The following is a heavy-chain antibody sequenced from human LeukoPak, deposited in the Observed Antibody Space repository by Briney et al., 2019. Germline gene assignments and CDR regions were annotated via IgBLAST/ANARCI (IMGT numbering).Heavy chain of an antibody. V-gene: IGHV1-2*02. Sequence: GASVKVSCKASGYTFTSYDINWVRQATGQGLEWMGWVIPNSGGTNYAQKFQDRVTMTRDTSISTAYMELSRLRSDDTAVYYCARGGCSGGSCYVWGQGTLVTVSS. D-gene: IGHD2-15*01. CDR1: GYTFTSYD. CDR3: ARGGCSGGSCYV. J-gene: IGHJ4*02. CDR2: VIPNSGGT.